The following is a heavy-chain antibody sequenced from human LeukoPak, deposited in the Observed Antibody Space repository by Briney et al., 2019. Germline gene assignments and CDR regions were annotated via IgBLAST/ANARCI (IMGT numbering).Heavy chain of an antibody. V-gene: IGHV3-48*03. CDR2: ISSSGTTI. CDR1: GFTFSSYE. D-gene: IGHD1-26*01. Sequence: PGGSLRLSCAASGFTFSSYEMNWVRQAPEKGLEWVSYISSSGTTIYYADSVKGRFTISRDNAKNSLFLQVNSLRAEDTAVYYCARSSGTYHFDYWGQGTLVTVSS. CDR3: ARSSGTYHFDY. J-gene: IGHJ4*02.